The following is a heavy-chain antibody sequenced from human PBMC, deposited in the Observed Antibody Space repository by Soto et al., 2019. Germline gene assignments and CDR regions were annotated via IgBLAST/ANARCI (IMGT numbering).Heavy chain of an antibody. CDR1: GFTFSSYG. CDR2: ISYDGRNK. CDR3: AGTEVPFDY. J-gene: IGHJ4*02. V-gene: IGHV3-30*03. Sequence: GGSLRLSCAASGFTFSSYGMHWVRQAPGKGLEWVALISYDGRNKYYADSVKGRFTISRDNSQNTLYLQMNSLRPEDTAVYYCAGTEVPFDYWGQGTLVTVSS.